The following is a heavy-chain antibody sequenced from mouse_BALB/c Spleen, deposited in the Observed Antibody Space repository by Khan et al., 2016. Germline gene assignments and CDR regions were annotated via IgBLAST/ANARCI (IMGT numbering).Heavy chain of an antibody. D-gene: IGHD2-2*01. Sequence: EVQLVETGGGLVQPKGSLKLSCAASGFTFNTYAMNWVRQAPGKGLEWVARIRSKSNNYATYYADSVKDRFTISRDDSQRMLYLQMNNLKTEHTAMYSGVRQRLRTPYWYFDVWGAGTTVTVSS. V-gene: IGHV10-1*02. CDR2: IRSKSNNYAT. CDR1: GFTFNTYA. CDR3: VRQRLRTPYWYFDV. J-gene: IGHJ1*01.